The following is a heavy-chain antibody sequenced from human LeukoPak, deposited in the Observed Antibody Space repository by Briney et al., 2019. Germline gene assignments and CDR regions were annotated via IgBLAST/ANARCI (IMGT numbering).Heavy chain of an antibody. CDR2: IYHSGST. J-gene: IGHJ5*02. V-gene: IGHV4-30-2*01. CDR1: GGSISSGGYS. D-gene: IGHD6-19*01. Sequence: SETLSLTCAVSGGSISSGGYSWSRIRQPPGKGLEWIGYIYHSGSTYYNPSLKSRVTISVDRSKNQFSLKLSSVTAADTAVYYCARAIEQWLVRGVWFDPWGQGTLVTVSS. CDR3: ARAIEQWLVRGVWFDP.